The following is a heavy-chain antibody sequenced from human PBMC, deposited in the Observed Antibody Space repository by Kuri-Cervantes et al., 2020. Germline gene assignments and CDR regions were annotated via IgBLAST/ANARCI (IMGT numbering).Heavy chain of an antibody. Sequence: GGSLRLSCAASGFTFSSYAMHWVRQAPGKGLEWVAVISYDGSNKYYADSVKGRFTISRDNSKNTLYLQMNSLRAEDTAVYYCASTTMVEINYFDYWGQGTLVTVSS. D-gene: IGHD4/OR15-4a*01. CDR3: ASTTMVEINYFDY. J-gene: IGHJ4*02. CDR1: GFTFSSYA. CDR2: ISYDGSNK. V-gene: IGHV3-30*07.